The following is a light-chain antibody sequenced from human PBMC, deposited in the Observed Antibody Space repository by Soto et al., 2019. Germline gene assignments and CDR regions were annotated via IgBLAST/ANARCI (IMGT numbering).Light chain of an antibody. V-gene: IGLV7-43*01. Sequence: QAVVTQEPSLTVSPGGTVTLTCASSTGAVTSDNYPNWFQLKPGQATKSVIYSTSNKHSWTPARFSGSLLGGKAALTLSGVQPEDEAEYYCLLYYGGVYVFGSGTKVTVL. CDR2: STS. CDR1: TGAVTSDNY. CDR3: LLYYGGVYV. J-gene: IGLJ1*01.